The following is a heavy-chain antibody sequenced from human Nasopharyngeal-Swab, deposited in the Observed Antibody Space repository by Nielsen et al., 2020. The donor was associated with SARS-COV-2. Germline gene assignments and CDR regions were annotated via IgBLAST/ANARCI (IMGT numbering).Heavy chain of an antibody. V-gene: IGHV3-33*01. CDR3: ARGKDPGYFDY. Sequence: WIRQPPGKGLEWVAVIWYDGSNKYYADSVKGRFTISRDNSKNTLYLQMNSLRAEDTAVYYCARGKDPGYFDYWGQGTLVTVS. CDR2: IWYDGSNK. J-gene: IGHJ4*02.